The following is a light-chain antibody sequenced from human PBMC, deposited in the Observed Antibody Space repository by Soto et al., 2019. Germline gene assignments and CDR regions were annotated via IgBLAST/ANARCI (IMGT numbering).Light chain of an antibody. CDR3: QQYGSSPWT. V-gene: IGKV3-20*01. Sequence: EIVLTQSPGTLSLSPGERATLSCSASQSVSSSYLAWYQQKPGQAPRLLIYGASSRATGIPDRFSGSGSGTDFTITISSLEPEDFAVYYCQQYGSSPWTFGQGTKVEIK. J-gene: IGKJ1*01. CDR2: GAS. CDR1: QSVSSSY.